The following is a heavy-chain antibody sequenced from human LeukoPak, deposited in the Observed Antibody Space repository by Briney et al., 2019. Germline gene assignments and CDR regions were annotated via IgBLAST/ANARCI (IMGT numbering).Heavy chain of an antibody. CDR2: IYYSGSA. V-gene: IGHV4-39*07. CDR1: GGSISTSGYY. Sequence: SETLSLTCTVSGGSISTSGYYWGWIRQPPGKGLEWIGSIYYSGSAYYNPSLKSRVTISVDTSKSHFSLKLSSVTAADTAVYYCARDCPAYCNGGSCYYYYYMDVWGKGTTVTVSS. D-gene: IGHD2-15*01. J-gene: IGHJ6*03. CDR3: ARDCPAYCNGGSCYYYYYMDV.